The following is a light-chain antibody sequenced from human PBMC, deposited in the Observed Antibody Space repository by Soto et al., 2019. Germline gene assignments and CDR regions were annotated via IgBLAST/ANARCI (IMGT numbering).Light chain of an antibody. J-gene: IGKJ3*01. CDR2: LGS. Sequence: DIVMTQSPLSLPVTPGEPASISCRSNQSLLHSNGYNYLDWYLQKPGQSPQLLIYLGSNRASGVPDRFSGSGSGTDFTLKISRVESEDVGIYYCMPALQNPIFSFGPGTKVDL. CDR3: MPALQNPIFS. CDR1: QSLLHSNGYNY. V-gene: IGKV2-28*01.